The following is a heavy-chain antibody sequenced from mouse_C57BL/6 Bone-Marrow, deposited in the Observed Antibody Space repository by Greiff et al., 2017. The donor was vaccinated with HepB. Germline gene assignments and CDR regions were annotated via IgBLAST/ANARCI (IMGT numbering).Heavy chain of an antibody. V-gene: IGHV1-76*01. J-gene: IGHJ1*03. Sequence: VQLQQSGAELVRPGASVKLSCKASGYTFTDYYINWVKQRPGQGLEWIARIYPGSGNTYYNEKFKGKATLTAEKSSSTAYMQLSSLTSEDSAVYFCARSYDGYYVGFDVWGTGTTVTVSS. CDR3: ARSYDGYYVGFDV. D-gene: IGHD2-3*01. CDR1: GYTFTDYY. CDR2: IYPGSGNT.